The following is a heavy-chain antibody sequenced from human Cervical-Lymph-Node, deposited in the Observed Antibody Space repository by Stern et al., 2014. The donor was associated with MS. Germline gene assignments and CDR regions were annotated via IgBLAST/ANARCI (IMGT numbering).Heavy chain of an antibody. Sequence: QVQLQQSGPGLVKPSQTLSLTCAISGDSVSSTSGAWSWIRQSPSRGLEWLGRTFYNSKWSNDYEASLKSRITIQADTSKNEISLQLQSVTPEDTAVYYCARVPWGYKAFTFWGQGTLVTVSS. CDR2: TFYNSKWSN. CDR3: ARVPWGYKAFTF. V-gene: IGHV6-1*01. CDR1: GDSVSSTSGA. J-gene: IGHJ3*01. D-gene: IGHD5-12*01.